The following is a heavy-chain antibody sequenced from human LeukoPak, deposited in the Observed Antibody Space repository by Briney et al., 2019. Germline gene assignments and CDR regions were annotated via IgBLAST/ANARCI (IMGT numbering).Heavy chain of an antibody. CDR1: GFTFSSYA. CDR2: ISGSGGST. D-gene: IGHD3-10*01. V-gene: IGHV3-23*01. CDR3: AKLMRAMIRGGLFDFGY. Sequence: GGSLRLSCAASGFTFSSYAMSWVRQAPGKGLEWVSAISGSGGSTYYADSVKGRFTISRDNSKNTLYLQMNSLRAEDTAVYYCAKLMRAMIRGGLFDFGYWGQGTLVTVSS. J-gene: IGHJ4*02.